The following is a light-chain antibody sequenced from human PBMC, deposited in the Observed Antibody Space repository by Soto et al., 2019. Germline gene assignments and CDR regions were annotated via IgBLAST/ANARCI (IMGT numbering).Light chain of an antibody. CDR1: QGIRND. V-gene: IGKV1-17*01. J-gene: IGKJ4*01. Sequence: DIQMTQSPSSLSASVGDRVTITCRASQGIRNDVGWYQQKPGKAPKRLIYGASSLQSGVPSRFSDSGSGTEFTLTISSLQPEDFATYYCLQHNSYPLTFGGGTKVEIK. CDR3: LQHNSYPLT. CDR2: GAS.